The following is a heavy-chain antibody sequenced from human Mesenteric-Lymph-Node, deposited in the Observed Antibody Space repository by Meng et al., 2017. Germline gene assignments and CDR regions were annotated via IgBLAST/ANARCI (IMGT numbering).Heavy chain of an antibody. D-gene: IGHD6-13*01. V-gene: IGHV1-8*02. Sequence: ASVKVSCKASGYTFTSYGISWVRQAPGQGLEWMGWMNPNSGNTGYAQKFQGRVTMTRNTSISTAYMELSSLRSEDTAVYYCARAKLSRAAGSHSPAWGYWGQGTLVTVSS. J-gene: IGHJ4*02. CDR3: ARAKLSRAAGSHSPAWGY. CDR2: MNPNSGNT. CDR1: GYTFTSYG.